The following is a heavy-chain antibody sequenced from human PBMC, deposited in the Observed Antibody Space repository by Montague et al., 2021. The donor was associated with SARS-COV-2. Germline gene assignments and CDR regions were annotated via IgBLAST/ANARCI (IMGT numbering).Heavy chain of an antibody. D-gene: IGHD1-26*01. CDR1: GFTISSYA. Sequence: SQRLSCAVSGFTISSYAMSWVRQPPGKGLEWVSAISGSGSTYYADSVKGRFTISRDNSKNTLYLQVNSLRAEDTAVYYCAPPVGASYHLDYWGQGTLVTVSS. V-gene: IGHV3-23*01. J-gene: IGHJ4*02. CDR2: ISGSGST. CDR3: APPVGASYHLDY.